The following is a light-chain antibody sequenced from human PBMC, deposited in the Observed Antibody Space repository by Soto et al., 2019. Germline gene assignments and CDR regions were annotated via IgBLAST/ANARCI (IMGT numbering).Light chain of an antibody. J-gene: IGLJ1*01. CDR3: SSYTRSSTLII. CDR1: STDVGGYNY. V-gene: IGLV2-14*01. Sequence: QSVLAQPSSVSGSPGQSITISCTGTSTDVGGYNYVSWYQHHPGKGPKLIIYEASNRPSGISNRFSGSKSGNTASLTISGLQADDEADYYCSSYTRSSTLIIFGSGTKVTVL. CDR2: EAS.